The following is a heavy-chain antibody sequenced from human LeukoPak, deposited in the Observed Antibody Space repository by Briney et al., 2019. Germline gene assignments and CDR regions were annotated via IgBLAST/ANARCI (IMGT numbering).Heavy chain of an antibody. CDR2: ISGSGGST. J-gene: IGHJ4*02. D-gene: IGHD1-26*01. Sequence: GGSLRLSCAASGFTFRSYAMSWVRQAPGKGLEWVSVISGSGGSTFYADSVKGRFTISRDNAKNSLYLQMNSLRAEDTAVYYCARESYFYRAVDYWGQGTLVTVSS. CDR3: ARESYFYRAVDY. CDR1: GFTFRSYA. V-gene: IGHV3-23*01.